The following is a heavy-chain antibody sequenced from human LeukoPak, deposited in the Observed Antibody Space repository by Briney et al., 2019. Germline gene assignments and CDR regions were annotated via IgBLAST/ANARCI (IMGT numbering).Heavy chain of an antibody. Sequence: PGGSLRLSCAASGFTFSSYAMSWVRQAPGKGLEWVSAISGSGGSTYYADSEKGRFTISRDNSKNTLYLQMNSLRAEDTAVYYCARGGSYDSFVDVWGQGTTVTVSS. D-gene: IGHD3-3*01. CDR1: GFTFSSYA. V-gene: IGHV3-23*01. CDR3: ARGGSYDSFVDV. CDR2: ISGSGGST. J-gene: IGHJ6*02.